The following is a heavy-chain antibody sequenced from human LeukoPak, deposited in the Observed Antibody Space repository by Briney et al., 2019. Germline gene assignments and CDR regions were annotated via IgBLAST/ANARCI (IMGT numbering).Heavy chain of an antibody. J-gene: IGHJ5*02. D-gene: IGHD6-13*01. Sequence: HPGGSLRLSCAASGFTFSSYAMHWVRQAPGKGLEWVAVISYDGSNKYYADSVKGRFTISRDNSKNTLYLQMNSLRAEDTAVYYCARESYSSSWYGAAAGWFDPWGQGTLVTVSS. CDR3: ARESYSSSWYGAAAGWFDP. V-gene: IGHV3-30*04. CDR1: GFTFSSYA. CDR2: ISYDGSNK.